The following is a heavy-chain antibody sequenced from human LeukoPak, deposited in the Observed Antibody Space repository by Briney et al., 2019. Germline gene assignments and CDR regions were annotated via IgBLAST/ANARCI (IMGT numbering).Heavy chain of an antibody. CDR3: ARHGIWFGDTNRWFDP. D-gene: IGHD3-10*01. CDR2: IYYSVST. J-gene: IGHJ5*02. CDR1: GGSISSHY. V-gene: IGHV4-59*08. Sequence: PSETLSLTCTVPGGSISSHYWSWIRQAPGKGQEWIGYIYYSVSTEYNPSLKSRVTITVDTFKNQFSLILSSVTAADTAVYYCARHGIWFGDTNRWFDPWGQGTLVTVSS.